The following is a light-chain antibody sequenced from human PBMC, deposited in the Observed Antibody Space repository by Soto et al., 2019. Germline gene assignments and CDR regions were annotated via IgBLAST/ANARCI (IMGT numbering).Light chain of an antibody. CDR3: QQYGGSPRT. Sequence: EIVLTQSPGTLSLSPGERATLSCRASQTITTLAWYQRKPGQAPRLLIYGASTRATAVPDRFSGSGSGTDFTLTISRLEPEDFAVYYCQQYGGSPRTFGQGTKVDIK. CDR1: QTITT. J-gene: IGKJ1*01. CDR2: GAS. V-gene: IGKV3-20*01.